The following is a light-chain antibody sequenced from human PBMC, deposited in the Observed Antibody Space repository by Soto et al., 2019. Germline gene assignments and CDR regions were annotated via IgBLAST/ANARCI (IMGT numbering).Light chain of an antibody. Sequence: EIVLTQSPVTLSLSPGEIATLSCSASQSVSNNYLAWYQQKPGQAPRLLIYDASSRATGIPDRFSGSGSGTDFTLTISRLEPEDFAMYYCQKYGSSPRKFGQGTKVDIK. J-gene: IGKJ1*01. CDR1: QSVSNNY. CDR3: QKYGSSPRK. V-gene: IGKV3-20*01. CDR2: DAS.